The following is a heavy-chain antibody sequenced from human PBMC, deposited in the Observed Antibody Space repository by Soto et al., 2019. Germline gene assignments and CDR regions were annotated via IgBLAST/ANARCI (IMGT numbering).Heavy chain of an antibody. V-gene: IGHV3-30-3*01. CDR1: GFTFSSFA. CDR3: ARDTVRGDYAFDI. J-gene: IGHJ3*02. Sequence: GGSLRLSCAASGFTFSSFAMHWVRQAPGKGLEWVTVISNDGSNKNYADFVKGRFTISRDNSKSTLYLQMNSLRAEDTAMYYCARDTVRGDYAFDIWGQGTMVTVSS. D-gene: IGHD4-17*01. CDR2: ISNDGSNK.